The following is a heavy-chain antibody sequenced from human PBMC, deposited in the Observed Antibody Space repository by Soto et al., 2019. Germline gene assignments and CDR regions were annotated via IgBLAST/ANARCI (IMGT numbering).Heavy chain of an antibody. V-gene: IGHV1-18*01. J-gene: IGHJ6*02. D-gene: IGHD5-18*01. Sequence: ASVKVSCKASGYTFTSYGISWVRQAPGQGLEWMGWISAYNGNTNYAQKLQGRVTMTRDTPTSTVYMELSSLRSEDTAVYYCARLEGQYSSGLWSDLDYYYGMDVWGQGTTVTVSS. CDR2: ISAYNGNT. CDR3: ARLEGQYSSGLWSDLDYYYGMDV. CDR1: GYTFTSYG.